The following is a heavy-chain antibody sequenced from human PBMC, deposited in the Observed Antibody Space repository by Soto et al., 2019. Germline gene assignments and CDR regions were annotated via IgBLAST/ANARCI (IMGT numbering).Heavy chain of an antibody. V-gene: IGHV1-69*02. D-gene: IGHD3-22*01. CDR1: GGTFSSYT. Sequence: QVQLVQSGAEVKKPGSSVKVSCKASGGTFSSYTISWVRQAPGQGLEWMGRVIPVIAISDYAQKFRDRVTITADTSTSTAYMELSSLRSEDTAIYYCATHYYDSRGYPYYFPFWGQGALVTVSS. CDR3: ATHYYDSRGYPYYFPF. CDR2: VIPVIAIS. J-gene: IGHJ4*02.